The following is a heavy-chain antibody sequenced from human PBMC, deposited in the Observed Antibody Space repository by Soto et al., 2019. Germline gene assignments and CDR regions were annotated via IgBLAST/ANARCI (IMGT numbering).Heavy chain of an antibody. CDR1: GYSISSGYY. Sequence: PSETLSLTCAVSGYSISSGYYWGWIRQPPGKGLEWIGSIYHSGSTYYNPSLKSRVTISVDTSKNQFSLKLSSVTAADTAVYYCASSTARRFDYWGQGTLVTVSS. D-gene: IGHD4-17*01. CDR3: ASSTARRFDY. CDR2: IYHSGST. V-gene: IGHV4-38-2*01. J-gene: IGHJ4*02.